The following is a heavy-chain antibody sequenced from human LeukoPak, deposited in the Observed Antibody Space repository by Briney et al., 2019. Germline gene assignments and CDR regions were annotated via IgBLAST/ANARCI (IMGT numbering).Heavy chain of an antibody. J-gene: IGHJ4*02. Sequence: SETLSLTCTVSGDSISSSHYYWAWIRQPPGRGLEWIGSLYYSSNARANPSLRSRVTISIDASKNQLSLKLNSVTAADTAVYYCARHGSRSSPPNTWGQGTLVTVSS. CDR3: ARHGSRSSPPNT. V-gene: IGHV4-39*01. CDR2: LYYSSNA. CDR1: GDSISSSHYY. D-gene: IGHD6-13*01.